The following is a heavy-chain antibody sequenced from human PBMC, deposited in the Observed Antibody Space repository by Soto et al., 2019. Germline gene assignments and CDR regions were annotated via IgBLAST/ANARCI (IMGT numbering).Heavy chain of an antibody. CDR3: ARAGHNSSGYYYGGLDY. D-gene: IGHD3-22*01. J-gene: IGHJ4*02. V-gene: IGHV3-33*01. CDR1: GFTFNRYG. CDR2: IWTDGSYE. Sequence: QVQLVESGGGVAQPGGSLRLSCAASGFTFNRYGMHWVRQAPGKGLEWVAVIWTDGSYEYYADSGMGRFTISRDNSKNSLYLQMNSLRAEDTAVYYCARAGHNSSGYYYGGLDYWGPGTLVTVAS.